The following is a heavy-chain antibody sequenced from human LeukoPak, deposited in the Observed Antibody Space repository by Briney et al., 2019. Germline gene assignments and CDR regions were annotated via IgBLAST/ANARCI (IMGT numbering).Heavy chain of an antibody. D-gene: IGHD2-2*01. Sequence: PSETLSLTCTVSGATIISGGYYWSWIRQHPGKGLEWIGYIYYSGSTYCNPSLKSRLTISVDTSKNQFSLKLSSVTAADTAVYYCARAYCGSTSCYYYYHYYMDVWGKGTTVTVSS. J-gene: IGHJ6*03. CDR1: GATIISGGYY. CDR2: IYYSGST. CDR3: ARAYCGSTSCYYYYHYYMDV. V-gene: IGHV4-31*03.